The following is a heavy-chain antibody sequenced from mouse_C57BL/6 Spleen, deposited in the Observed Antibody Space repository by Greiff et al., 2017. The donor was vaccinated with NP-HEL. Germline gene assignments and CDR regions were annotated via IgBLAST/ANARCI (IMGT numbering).Heavy chain of an antibody. CDR3: ARHYYGSSPYAMDY. J-gene: IGHJ4*01. D-gene: IGHD1-1*01. V-gene: IGHV5-17*01. Sequence: EVKLVESGGGLVKPGGSLKLSCAASGFTFSDYGMHWVRQAPEKGLEWVAYISSGSSTIYYADTVKGRFTISRDNAKNTLFLQMTSLRSEDTAMYYCARHYYGSSPYAMDYWGQGTSVTVSS. CDR2: ISSGSSTI. CDR1: GFTFSDYG.